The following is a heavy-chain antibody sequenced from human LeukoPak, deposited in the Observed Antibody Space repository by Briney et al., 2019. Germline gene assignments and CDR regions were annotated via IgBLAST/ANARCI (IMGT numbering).Heavy chain of an antibody. J-gene: IGHJ4*02. Sequence: LSLTCTVSGDSISNINYYWGWIRQPPGKGLEWVAVISYDGSNKYYADSVKGRFTISRDNSKNTLYLQMNSLRAEDTAVYYCANALRFLEWSRFDYWGQGTLVTVSS. CDR3: ANALRFLEWSRFDY. CDR1: GDSISNIN. D-gene: IGHD3-3*01. CDR2: ISYDGSNK. V-gene: IGHV3-30-3*01.